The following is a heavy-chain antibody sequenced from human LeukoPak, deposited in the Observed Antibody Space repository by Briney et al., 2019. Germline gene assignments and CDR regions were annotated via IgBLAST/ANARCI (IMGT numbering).Heavy chain of an antibody. CDR2: INPNSGGT. Sequence: ASVKVSCKASGYTFTGYYMHWVRQAPGQGLEWMGWINPNSGGTNYAQKFQGRVTMTRDTSISTAYMELSRLRSDDTAVYYCAREYVSTNYYYYYMDVWGKGTTVTVSS. CDR1: GYTFTGYY. D-gene: IGHD1-1*01. CDR3: AREYVSTNYYYYYMDV. J-gene: IGHJ6*03. V-gene: IGHV1-2*02.